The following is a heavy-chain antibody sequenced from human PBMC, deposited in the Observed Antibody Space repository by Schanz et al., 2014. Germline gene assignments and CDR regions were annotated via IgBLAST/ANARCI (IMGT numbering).Heavy chain of an antibody. CDR3: ARHHDFWSGPDGRYLDL. CDR1: GASISSTTYY. V-gene: IGHV4-39*01. J-gene: IGHJ4*02. D-gene: IGHD3-3*01. CDR2: IYYSGNT. Sequence: QVHLQESGPGLVKPSETLSLTCSVSGASISSTTYYWGWVRQPPGKGLEWIGNIYYSGNTYYNPSRELRFPVPIAPSRNQFPRPLPLVTAADTAVYYCARHHDFWSGPDGRYLDLWGQGTLVTVSS.